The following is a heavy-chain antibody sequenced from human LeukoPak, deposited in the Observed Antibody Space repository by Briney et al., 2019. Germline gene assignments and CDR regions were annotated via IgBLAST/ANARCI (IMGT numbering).Heavy chain of an antibody. D-gene: IGHD6-13*01. V-gene: IGHV1-18*01. Sequence: ASVKVSCKASGYTFTSYDINWVRQAPGQGLEWMGWISAYNGNTNYAQKLQGRVTMTTDTSTSTAYMELRSLRSDDTAVYYCARDGHRSSWEYYFDYWGQGTLVTVSS. CDR2: ISAYNGNT. J-gene: IGHJ4*02. CDR3: ARDGHRSSWEYYFDY. CDR1: GYTFTSYD.